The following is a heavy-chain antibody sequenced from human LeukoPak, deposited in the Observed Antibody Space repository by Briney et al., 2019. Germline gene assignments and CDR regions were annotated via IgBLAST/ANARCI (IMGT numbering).Heavy chain of an antibody. V-gene: IGHV3-21*01. CDR3: ARDGGYDYVWGSPRGAFDI. D-gene: IGHD3-16*01. CDR1: GFTFSSYS. CDR2: ISSSSSYI. Sequence: PGGSLRLSCAASGFTFSSYSMNWVRQAPGKGLEWVSSISSSSSYIYYADSVKGRFTISRDNAKNSLYLQMNSLRAEDTAVYYCARDGGYDYVWGSPRGAFDIWGKGTMVTVSS. J-gene: IGHJ3*02.